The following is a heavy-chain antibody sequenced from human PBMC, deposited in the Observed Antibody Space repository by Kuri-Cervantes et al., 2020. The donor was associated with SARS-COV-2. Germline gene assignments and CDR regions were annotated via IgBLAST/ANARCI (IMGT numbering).Heavy chain of an antibody. CDR1: GDTFSSYA. J-gene: IGHJ3*02. D-gene: IGHD1-26*01. Sequence: SVKVSCKASGDTFSSYAISWVRQAPGQGLEWMGGIIPIFGTANYAQKFQGRVTITTDESTSTAYMELSSLRSDDTAVYYCARMSLLQNDAFENWGQGTMVTVSS. V-gene: IGHV1-69*05. CDR2: IIPIFGTA. CDR3: ARMSLLQNDAFEN.